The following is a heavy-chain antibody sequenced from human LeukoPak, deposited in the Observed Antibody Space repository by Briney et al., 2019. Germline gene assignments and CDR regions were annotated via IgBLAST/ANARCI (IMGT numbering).Heavy chain of an antibody. CDR1: GYSISNGYY. CDR3: ARGRSTSTYYYGSGSSHPYDY. Sequence: SETLSLTCTVSGYSISNGYYWGWVRQPPGKGLEWIGSIYHSGSTYYNPSLKSRVTISVDTSKNQFSLKLNSVTAADTAVYYCARGRSTSTYYYGSGSSHPYDYWGQGTLVTVSS. CDR2: IYHSGST. J-gene: IGHJ4*02. D-gene: IGHD3-10*01. V-gene: IGHV4-38-2*02.